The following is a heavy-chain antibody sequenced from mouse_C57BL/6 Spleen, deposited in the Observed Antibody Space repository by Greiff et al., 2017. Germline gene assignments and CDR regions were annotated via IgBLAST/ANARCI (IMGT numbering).Heavy chain of an antibody. D-gene: IGHD1-1*01. CDR3: ARSPHYYGSSYHWYFDV. J-gene: IGHJ1*03. CDR2: IYPRSGNT. V-gene: IGHV1-81*01. Sequence: VQLVESGAELARPGASVKLSCKASGYTFTSYGISWVKQRTGQGLEWIGEIYPRSGNTYYNEKFKGKATLTADKSSSTAYMELRSLTSEDSAVYFCARSPHYYGSSYHWYFDVWGTGTTVTVSS. CDR1: GYTFTSYG.